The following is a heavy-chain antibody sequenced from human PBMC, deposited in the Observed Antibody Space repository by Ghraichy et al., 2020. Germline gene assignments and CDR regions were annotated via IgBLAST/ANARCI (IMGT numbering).Heavy chain of an antibody. CDR3: TRSLNWGFDL. CDR2: IRSKADSYAT. CDR1: RFTFSAST. D-gene: IGHD7-27*01. J-gene: IGHJ5*02. V-gene: IGHV3-73*01. Sequence: KVSCAASRFTFSASTMHWVRQASGKGLEWVGRIRSKADSYATVYAASVKGRFTISRDDSKNTAYLQMNSLKTEDTAVYFCTRSLNWGFDLWGQGTLVTVSS.